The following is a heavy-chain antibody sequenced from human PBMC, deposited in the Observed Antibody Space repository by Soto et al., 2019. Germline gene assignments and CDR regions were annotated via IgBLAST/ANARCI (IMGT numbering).Heavy chain of an antibody. J-gene: IGHJ3*02. D-gene: IGHD2-15*01. CDR3: ARVRYCSGGSCHNDAFDI. CDR1: GYTFTSYG. Sequence: QVQLVQSGAEVKKPGASVKVSCKASGYTFTSYGISWVRQAPAQGLEWMGWISAYNGNTNYAQKLQGRVTMTTDTSTSTAYMELRSLRSDDTAVYYCARVRYCSGGSCHNDAFDIWGQGTMVTVSS. CDR2: ISAYNGNT. V-gene: IGHV1-18*01.